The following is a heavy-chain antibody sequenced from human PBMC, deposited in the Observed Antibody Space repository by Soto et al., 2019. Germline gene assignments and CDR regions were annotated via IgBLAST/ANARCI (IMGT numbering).Heavy chain of an antibody. CDR3: ASRRRGARGVDV. CDR2: IDHTGST. V-gene: IGHV4-34*01. Sequence: SETLSLTCAVYGGSFSDSFWSWLRQPPGGGLEWIGQIDHTGSTNYNPSLMGRVTISVDTSKNQFSLILGSVTAADTAAYYCASRRRGARGVDVWGQGTTVTVSS. CDR1: GGSFSDSF. J-gene: IGHJ6*02.